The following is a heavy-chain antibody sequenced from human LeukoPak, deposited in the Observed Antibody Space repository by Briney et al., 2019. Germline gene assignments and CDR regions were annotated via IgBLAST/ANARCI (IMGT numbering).Heavy chain of an antibody. CDR3: ARDYDYSLEY. CDR1: GLTLGNYW. V-gene: IGHV3-7*01. Sequence: GGSLRLSCAASGLTLGNYWMSWVRQAPGKGLEWVANINLDGGDKSYVGSVKGRFTISRDNAKNSLYLQMNSLGAEDTAVYYCARDYDYSLEYWGQGTLVTVSS. D-gene: IGHD4/OR15-4a*01. J-gene: IGHJ4*02. CDR2: INLDGGDK.